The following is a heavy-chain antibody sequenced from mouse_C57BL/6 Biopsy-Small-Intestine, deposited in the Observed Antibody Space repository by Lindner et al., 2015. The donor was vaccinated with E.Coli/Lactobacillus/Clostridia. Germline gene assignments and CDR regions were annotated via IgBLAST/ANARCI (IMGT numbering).Heavy chain of an antibody. CDR1: GFTFSDYG. CDR2: ISSGSSTI. J-gene: IGHJ3*01. V-gene: IGHV5-17*01. Sequence: ESWGGVSERLDGPELSCAASGFTFSDYGMHWVRQAPEKGLEWVAYISSGSSTIYYADTVKGRFTISRDNAKNTLFLQMTSLRSEDTAMYYCARTSFAYWGQGTLVTVSA. CDR3: ARTSFAY.